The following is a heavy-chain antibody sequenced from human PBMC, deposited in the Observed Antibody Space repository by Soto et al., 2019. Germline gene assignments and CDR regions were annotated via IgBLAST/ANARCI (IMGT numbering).Heavy chain of an antibody. CDR1: GYTFTSYG. Sequence: QVQLVQSGAEVKKPGASVKVSCKASGYTFTSYGISWVRQAPGQGLEWMGWISAYNGNTNYAQKLQGRVTMTTDTSTSTAYMELMSLRSDDTAVYYCARDSNYDYIWGSYRRSIPDCWGQGTLVTVSS. V-gene: IGHV1-18*01. CDR2: ISAYNGNT. D-gene: IGHD3-16*02. J-gene: IGHJ4*02. CDR3: ARDSNYDYIWGSYRRSIPDC.